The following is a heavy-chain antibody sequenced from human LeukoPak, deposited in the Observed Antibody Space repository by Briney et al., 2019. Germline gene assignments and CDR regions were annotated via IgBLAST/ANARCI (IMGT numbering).Heavy chain of an antibody. D-gene: IGHD4-17*01. Sequence: SGPTLVNPTQTPTLTCTFSGFSLSTGGMCVHWIRQPLGKAPEWLGRIDWSDNKYYSTSLKTRLSVSKDTSKNQVVLTMANMDPVDTATSYCARSDTVTIFDYWGQGTLVTVSS. CDR1: GFSLSTGGMC. CDR3: ARSDTVTIFDY. V-gene: IGHV2-70*11. J-gene: IGHJ4*02. CDR2: IDWSDNK.